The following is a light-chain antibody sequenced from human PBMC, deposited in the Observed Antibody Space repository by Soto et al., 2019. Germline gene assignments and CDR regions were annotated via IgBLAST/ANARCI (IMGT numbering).Light chain of an antibody. J-gene: IGKJ2*01. CDR3: QQYGSSPYT. Sequence: EIVLTQSPGTLSLSPGERATLSCRASQSVSSSYLAWYQQKPGQAHRLLIYGASSRATGIPDRFSGSGSGTDFTLTISRLEPEDFAVYYCQQYGSSPYTFGQATKLEIK. CDR1: QSVSSSY. V-gene: IGKV3-20*01. CDR2: GAS.